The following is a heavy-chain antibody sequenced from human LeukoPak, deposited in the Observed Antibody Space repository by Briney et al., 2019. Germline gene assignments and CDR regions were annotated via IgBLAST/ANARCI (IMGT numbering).Heavy chain of an antibody. J-gene: IGHJ6*03. CDR3: ARGRGQDYYYYMDV. Sequence: ASVKVSCKASGYTFTSYGVSWVRQAPGQGLEWMGWISAYNGNTNYAQKLQGRVTMTTDTSTSTAYMELRSLRSDDTAVYYCARGRGQDYYYYMDVWGKGTTVTVSS. CDR2: ISAYNGNT. CDR1: GYTFTSYG. V-gene: IGHV1-18*01. D-gene: IGHD3-10*01.